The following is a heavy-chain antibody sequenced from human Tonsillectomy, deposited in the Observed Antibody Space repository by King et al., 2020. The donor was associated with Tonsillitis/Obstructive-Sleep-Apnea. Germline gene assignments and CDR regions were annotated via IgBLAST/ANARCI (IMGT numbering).Heavy chain of an antibody. CDR2: IDYSGST. J-gene: IGHJ6*04. D-gene: IGHD1-1*01. CDR1: GGSISSSSYY. Sequence: QLQESGPGLVKPSETLSLTCTVSGGSISSSSYYWGWIRQPPGKGLEWIGSIDYSGSTYHNPSLKSRVTISVDTSKNQFSLKLSSVTAADTAVYYCARRQWNDFFLDVWGKGTTVTVSS. V-gene: IGHV4-39*01. CDR3: ARRQWNDFFLDV.